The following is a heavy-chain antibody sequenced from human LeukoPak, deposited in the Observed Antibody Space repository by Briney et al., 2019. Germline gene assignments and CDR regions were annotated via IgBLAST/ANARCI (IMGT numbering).Heavy chain of an antibody. J-gene: IGHJ4*02. V-gene: IGHV3-7*01. D-gene: IGHD2-8*01. CDR2: INEDGRQK. CDR3: ARDTNGDGDY. CDR1: GFIFSKYW. Sequence: GGSLRLSCGASGFIFSKYWMTWVRQAPGKGLEWVANINEDGRQKNYVDSVKGRFTISRDNTKNSLYLQMHSLRAEDTAVYYCARDTNGDGDYWGQETLVTVSS.